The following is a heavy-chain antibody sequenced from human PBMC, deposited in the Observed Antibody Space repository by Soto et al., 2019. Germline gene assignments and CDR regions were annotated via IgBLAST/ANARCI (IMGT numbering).Heavy chain of an antibody. CDR2: ISWKSGSM. CDR1: GFKFDDYA. CDR3: AKDIYDILTGYSRGDGLDL. J-gene: IGHJ3*01. Sequence: EVQLVESGGDLVQPGRSLRLACTASGFKFDDYAMHWVRQAPGKGLEWVSGISWKSGSMNYADSVKGRFTISRDNAKNSLYLQMNSLSSEDTALYYCAKDIYDILTGYSRGDGLDLWGHGTMVTVSS. D-gene: IGHD3-9*01. V-gene: IGHV3-9*01.